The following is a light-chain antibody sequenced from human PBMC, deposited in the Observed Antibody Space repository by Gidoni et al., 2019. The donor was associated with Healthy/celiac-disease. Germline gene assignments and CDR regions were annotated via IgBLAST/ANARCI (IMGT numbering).Light chain of an antibody. CDR2: WAS. V-gene: IGKV4-1*01. Sequence: DIVMTQSPDSLDVSLGERATINCKSSQSVLYSSNNKNYLAWYQQKSGQPPKLLIYWASTRESGVPNLFSSSGAVKDFTLTISSLQAEDVAVYYYQQYYSTPVTFGQGTKLEIK. CDR3: QQYYSTPVT. CDR1: QSVLYSSNNKNY. J-gene: IGKJ2*01.